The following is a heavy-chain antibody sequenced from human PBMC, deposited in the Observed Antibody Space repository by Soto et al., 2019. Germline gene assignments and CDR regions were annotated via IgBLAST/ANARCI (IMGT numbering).Heavy chain of an antibody. J-gene: IGHJ4*02. CDR2: IWYDGSNK. CDR3: ARDSYYYDSSGYSDY. CDR1: GFTFSSYS. D-gene: IGHD3-22*01. V-gene: IGHV3-33*08. Sequence: VQLLESGGGLVQPGGSLRLSCAATGFTFSSYSMSWVRQAPGKGLEWVAVIWYDGSNKYYADSVKGRFTISRDNSKNTLYLQMNSLRAEDTAVYYCARDSYYYDSSGYSDYWGQGTLVTVSS.